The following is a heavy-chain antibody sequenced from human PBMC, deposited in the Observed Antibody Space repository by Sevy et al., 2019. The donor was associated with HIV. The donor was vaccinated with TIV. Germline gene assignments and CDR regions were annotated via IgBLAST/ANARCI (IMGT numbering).Heavy chain of an antibody. CDR3: AKDSLQWLRVPSGAFDY. V-gene: IGHV3-30*18. Sequence: GGSLRLSCAASGFTFSSYGMHWVRQAPGKGLEWVAVISYDGSNKYYADSVKGRFTISRDNSKNTLYLQMNSLRAEDTAVYYCAKDSLQWLRVPSGAFDYWGQGTLVTVSS. CDR2: ISYDGSNK. D-gene: IGHD5-12*01. J-gene: IGHJ4*02. CDR1: GFTFSSYG.